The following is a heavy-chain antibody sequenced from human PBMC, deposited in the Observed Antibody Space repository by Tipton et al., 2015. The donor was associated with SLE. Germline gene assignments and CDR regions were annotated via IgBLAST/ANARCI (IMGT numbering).Heavy chain of an antibody. D-gene: IGHD6-19*01. J-gene: IGHJ4*02. CDR3: ARGVAVAGFDY. Sequence: TLSLTCTVSGYSISSGFYWGWIRQSPSRGLEWLGRTYYRSKWYNDYAVSVKSRITINPDTSKNQFSLQLNSVTPEDTAVYYCARGVAVAGFDYWGQGTLVTVSS. CDR1: GYSISSGFY. CDR2: TYYRSKWYN. V-gene: IGHV6-1*01.